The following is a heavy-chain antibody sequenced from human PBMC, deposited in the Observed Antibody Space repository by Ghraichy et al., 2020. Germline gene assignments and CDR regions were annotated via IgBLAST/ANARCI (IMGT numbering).Heavy chain of an antibody. J-gene: IGHJ5*02. Sequence: SETLSLTCTVSGVSISSFYWSWIRRPPGKGLEWIGYISGSGSTNYSPSLKGRVTVSVDTSKNHFFLMLSSVTAADTAVYYCARGGGVRFLEWLASWGQGTLVTVSS. CDR3: ARGGGVRFLEWLAS. CDR2: ISGSGST. D-gene: IGHD3-3*01. V-gene: IGHV4-59*01. CDR1: GVSISSFY.